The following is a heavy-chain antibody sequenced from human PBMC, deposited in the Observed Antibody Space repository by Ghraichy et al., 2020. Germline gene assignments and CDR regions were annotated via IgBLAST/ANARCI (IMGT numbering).Heavy chain of an antibody. CDR1: GFTFSSYA. CDR2: IRGSGDST. J-gene: IGHJ6*02. Sequence: GGSLRLSCEASGFTFSSYAMSWVRQVPGKGLEWASTIRGSGDSTDYADSVKGRFTISRDHSKNTLYLQMNSLRAEDTAVYYCAKCSTSCLYGMDVWSQGTTVTVSS. CDR3: AKCSTSCLYGMDV. V-gene: IGHV3-23*01. D-gene: IGHD2-2*01.